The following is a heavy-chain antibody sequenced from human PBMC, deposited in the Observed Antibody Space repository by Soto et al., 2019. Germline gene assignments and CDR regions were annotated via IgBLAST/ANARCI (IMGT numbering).Heavy chain of an antibody. J-gene: IGHJ4*02. V-gene: IGHV1-18*01. D-gene: IGHD3-22*01. CDR3: AIDWYYYDSSVIDY. Sequence: ASVKVSGKASGYTFTSYGISWVRQAPGQGLEWMGWISAYNGNTNYAQKLQGRVTMTTDTSTSTAYMELRSLRSDDTAVYYCAIDWYYYDSSVIDYWGQGTLVTVSS. CDR1: GYTFTSYG. CDR2: ISAYNGNT.